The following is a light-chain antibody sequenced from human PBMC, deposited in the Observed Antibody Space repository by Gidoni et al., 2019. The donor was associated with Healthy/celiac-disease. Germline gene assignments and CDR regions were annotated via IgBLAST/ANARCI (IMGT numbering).Light chain of an antibody. CDR2: KAS. J-gene: IGKJ2*01. Sequence: DIQMTHSPSTLSASVGDRVTITCRASQTISSWLAWYQQKPGKAPKLLIYKASTLESGVPSRFSGSGSGTEFTLTISSLQPDDFATYYCQQYNDYSRTFGQGTKLEIK. CDR3: QQYNDYSRT. V-gene: IGKV1-5*03. CDR1: QTISSW.